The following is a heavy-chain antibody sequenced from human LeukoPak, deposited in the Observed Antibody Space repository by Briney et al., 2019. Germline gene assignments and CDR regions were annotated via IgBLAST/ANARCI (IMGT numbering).Heavy chain of an antibody. CDR1: GFTFDDYA. CDR3: AKALNIVVVPAAFDY. D-gene: IGHD2-2*01. V-gene: IGHV3-9*01. J-gene: IGHJ4*02. CDR2: ISWNSGYI. Sequence: SLRLSCAASGFTFDDYAMHWVRQAPGKGLEWVSGISWNSGYIGYADSVKGRFTMSRDNSKNTLYLQMNSLRAEDTAVYYCAKALNIVVVPAAFDYWGQGTLVTVSS.